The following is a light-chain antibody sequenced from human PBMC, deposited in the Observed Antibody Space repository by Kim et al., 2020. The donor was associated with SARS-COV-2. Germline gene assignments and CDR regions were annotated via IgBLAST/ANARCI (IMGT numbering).Light chain of an antibody. V-gene: IGKV1-27*01. J-gene: IGKJ4*01. Sequence: GDRVTITCRASQDIRDYVAWYQQKPGKTPNLLIYGASTLQSGVPSRFSGSGSGTKFTLTTSSLQPEDVATYYCQKYNSLLALTFGGGTKVDIK. CDR1: QDIRDY. CDR2: GAS. CDR3: QKYNSLLALT.